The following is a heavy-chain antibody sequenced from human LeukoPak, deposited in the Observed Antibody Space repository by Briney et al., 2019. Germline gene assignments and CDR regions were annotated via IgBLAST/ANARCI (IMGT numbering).Heavy chain of an antibody. CDR1: GFTFSNAW. CDR2: ISTSGSTI. D-gene: IGHD3-16*01. J-gene: IGHJ4*02. CDR3: ARGGSYFVH. Sequence: PGGSLRLSCAASGFTFSNAWMHWVRQAPGKGLEWVSHISTSGSTINYADSVKGRFTISRDNAKNSLYLQMNSLRAEDTAVYYCARGGSYFVHWGQGTLVTVSS. V-gene: IGHV3-48*04.